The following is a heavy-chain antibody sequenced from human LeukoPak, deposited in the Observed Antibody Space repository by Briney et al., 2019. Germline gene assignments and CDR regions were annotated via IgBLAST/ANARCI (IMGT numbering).Heavy chain of an antibody. Sequence: GGSLRLSCAASGFTFSSYSMNWVRQAPGKGLEWVSSISSSSSYIYYAESVKGRFTISRDNAKNSLYLQMNSLRAEDTAVYYCAREGIVGATEAAGYWGQGTLVTVSS. CDR2: ISSSSSYI. J-gene: IGHJ4*02. CDR1: GFTFSSYS. D-gene: IGHD1-26*01. V-gene: IGHV3-21*01. CDR3: AREGIVGATEAAGY.